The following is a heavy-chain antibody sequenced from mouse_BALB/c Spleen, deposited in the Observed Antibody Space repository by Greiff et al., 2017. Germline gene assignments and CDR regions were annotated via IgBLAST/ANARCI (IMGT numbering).Heavy chain of an antibody. CDR3: ARYDGFAY. V-gene: IGHV5-17*02. CDR2: ISSGSSTI. D-gene: IGHD2-3*01. J-gene: IGHJ3*01. CDR1: GFTFSSFG. Sequence: DVKLVESGGGLVQPGGSRKLSCAASGFTFSSFGMHWVRQAPEKGLEWVAYISSGSSTIYYADTVKGRFTISRDNPKNTLFLQMTSLRSEDTAMYYCARYDGFAYWGQGTLVTVSA.